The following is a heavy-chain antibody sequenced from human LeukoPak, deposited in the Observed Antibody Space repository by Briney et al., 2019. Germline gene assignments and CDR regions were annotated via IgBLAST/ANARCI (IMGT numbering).Heavy chain of an antibody. V-gene: IGHV1-8*01. CDR2: MNPNSGNT. CDR1: GYTFTSYD. CDR3: ARGGSGWYGYYYYGMDV. J-gene: IGHJ6*02. D-gene: IGHD6-19*01. Sequence: ASVKVSCKASGYTFTSYDINWVRQATGQGLEWVGWMNPNSGNTGCAQKFQGRVTMTRNTSISTAYMELSSLRSEDTAVYYCARGGSGWYGYYYYGMDVWGQGTTVTVSS.